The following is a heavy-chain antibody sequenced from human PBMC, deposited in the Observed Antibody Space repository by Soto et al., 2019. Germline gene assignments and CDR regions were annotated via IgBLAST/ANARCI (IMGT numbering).Heavy chain of an antibody. CDR3: ARDLLPGDGSWYFDL. CDR2: ISGSSNVI. V-gene: IGHV3-11*01. Sequence: QVQLVESGGGLVKPGGSLRLSCAVSGFTFSDYYMTWIRQTPGKGLEWVSYISGSSNVIYYAESVKSRFTVSRDNTKNPLYLQMNSLRADDTAVYYCARDLLPGDGSWYFDLWGRGTLVSVSS. J-gene: IGHJ2*01. D-gene: IGHD3-10*01. CDR1: GFTFSDYY.